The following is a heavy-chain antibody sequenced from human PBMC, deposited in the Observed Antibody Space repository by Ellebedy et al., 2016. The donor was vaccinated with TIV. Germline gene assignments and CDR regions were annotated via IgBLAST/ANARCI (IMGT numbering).Heavy chain of an antibody. CDR2: VSYDGFST. D-gene: IGHD5-18*01. CDR1: GFTFTSYG. V-gene: IGHV3-30-3*01. Sequence: PGGSLRLSCAAFGFTFTSYGLHWVRQAPGKGLEWVAFVSYDGFSTYYTNSVKGRFTISRDNSKRTVDLQMNSLRAEDTAVYFCAKDRTPGDGYWVFDNWGQGTLVSVSS. CDR3: AKDRTPGDGYWVFDN. J-gene: IGHJ4*02.